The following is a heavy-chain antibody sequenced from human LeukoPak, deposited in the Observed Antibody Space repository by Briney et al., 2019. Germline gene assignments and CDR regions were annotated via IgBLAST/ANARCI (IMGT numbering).Heavy chain of an antibody. J-gene: IGHJ4*02. Sequence: GGSLRLSCTASGFTFGDYAMSWVRQAPGKGLEWVGFIRSKAYGGTTEYAASVKGRFTISRDDSKSIAYLQMNSLKTEDTAVYYCTRTHSSGYYHLDYWGQGTLVTVSS. CDR1: GFTFGDYA. D-gene: IGHD3-22*01. CDR3: TRTHSSGYYHLDY. V-gene: IGHV3-49*04. CDR2: IRSKAYGGTT.